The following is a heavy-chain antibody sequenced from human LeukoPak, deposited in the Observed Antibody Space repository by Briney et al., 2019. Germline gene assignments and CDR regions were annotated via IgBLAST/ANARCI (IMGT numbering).Heavy chain of an antibody. J-gene: IGHJ4*02. CDR1: RFTFSSYQ. CDR2: ISSSGSSR. D-gene: IGHD3-16*01. CDR3: AREGAGADRDH. V-gene: IGHV3-48*03. Sequence: GGSLRLSCAAARFTFSSYQMNWVRQAPGKGLEWVSYISSSGSSRYYADSVKGRFTISRDNAKNSLSLQMHSLRAEDTAVYYCAREGAGADRDHWGQGTLVTVSS.